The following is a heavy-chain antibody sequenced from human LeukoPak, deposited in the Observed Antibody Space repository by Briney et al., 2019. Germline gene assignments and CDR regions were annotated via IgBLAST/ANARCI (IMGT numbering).Heavy chain of an antibody. Sequence: SETLSLTCAVYGGSFSGYYWSWIRQPPGKGLEWIGEINHSGSTNYNPSLKSRVTISVDTSKNQFSLKLSSVTAADTAVYYCARDEGYYDILTGYYIDYWGQGTLVTVSS. V-gene: IGHV4-34*01. J-gene: IGHJ4*02. CDR3: ARDEGYYDILTGYYIDY. CDR1: GGSFSGYY. D-gene: IGHD3-9*01. CDR2: INHSGST.